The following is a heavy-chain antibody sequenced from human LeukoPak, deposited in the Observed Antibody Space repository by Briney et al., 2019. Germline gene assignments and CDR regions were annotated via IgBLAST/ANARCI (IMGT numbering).Heavy chain of an antibody. V-gene: IGHV4-59*01. Sequence: SETLSLTCSVSGGSINSDYWTWIRQPPGKGLEWIGYIYHSGSTNYNPSLKSRVTISIDKSKKQFSLKLISVTAADTAIYYCARVGGMTTINNAAFDIWGQGTMVTISS. D-gene: IGHD5-24*01. CDR2: IYHSGST. CDR3: ARVGGMTTINNAAFDI. CDR1: GGSINSDY. J-gene: IGHJ3*02.